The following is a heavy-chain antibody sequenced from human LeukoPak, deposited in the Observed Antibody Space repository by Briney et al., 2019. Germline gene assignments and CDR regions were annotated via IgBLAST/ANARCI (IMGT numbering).Heavy chain of an antibody. D-gene: IGHD4/OR15-4a*01. Sequence: PSETLSLTCAVSSDSIRSNNWWSWVRQPPGKGLEWIGEIYHSGSTNYNPSLKSRVTISADTSKNQLSLKLSSVTAADTAVYYCVRVPFAFYGMEVWGKGTTVSVSP. CDR3: VRVPFAFYGMEV. CDR2: IYHSGST. J-gene: IGHJ6*04. CDR1: SDSIRSNNW. V-gene: IGHV4-4*02.